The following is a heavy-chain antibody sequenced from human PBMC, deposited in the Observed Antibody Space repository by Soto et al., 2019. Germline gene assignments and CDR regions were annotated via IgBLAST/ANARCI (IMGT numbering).Heavy chain of an antibody. CDR3: TRDSYSISQGSLRGGYGMDV. CDR2: IYYSGST. J-gene: IGHJ6*02. CDR1: GGSISSNY. D-gene: IGHD6-13*01. V-gene: IGHV4-59*01. Sequence: QVQLQESGPGLVKPSETLSLTCSVSGGSISSNYWSWIRQPTGKGLEWIGYIYYSGSTNYNPSIKSRITISADTSKNQFSLKLSTVTTADTAVYYCTRDSYSISQGSLRGGYGMDVWGQGTTVTVSS.